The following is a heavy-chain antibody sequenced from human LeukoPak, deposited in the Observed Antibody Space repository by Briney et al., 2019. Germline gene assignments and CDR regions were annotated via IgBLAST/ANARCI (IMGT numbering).Heavy chain of an antibody. D-gene: IGHD5-18*01. CDR3: AGYKKIQLDALDV. V-gene: IGHV3-21*01. CDR2: ISSSTAYR. J-gene: IGHJ6*03. CDR1: GFTFSTYS. Sequence: GGSLRLSCAASGFTFSTYSINWVRQAPGKGLEWVSSISSSTAYRHYADSVKGRFTISRDNTENSLYLQMNSLRAEDTAVYYCAGYKKIQLDALDVWGKGTTVTVS.